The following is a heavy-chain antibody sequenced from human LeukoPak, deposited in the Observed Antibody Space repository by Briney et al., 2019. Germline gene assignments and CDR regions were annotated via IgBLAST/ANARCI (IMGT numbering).Heavy chain of an antibody. V-gene: IGHV3-11*04. J-gene: IGHJ4*02. D-gene: IGHD3-22*01. CDR2: SILSPTI. CDR3: ASGYDSSGYYYSEFDY. Sequence: SILSPTISYPSSVKARFNIYRETDKNSMYMEMNSLRAEDTAVYYCASGYDSSGYYYSEFDYWGQGTLVTVSS.